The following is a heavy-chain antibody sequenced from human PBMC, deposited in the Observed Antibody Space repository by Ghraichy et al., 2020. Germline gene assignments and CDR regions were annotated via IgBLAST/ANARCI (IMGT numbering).Heavy chain of an antibody. CDR3: AKSLLGYIDA. V-gene: IGHV3-30*02. Sequence: GESLNISCEASGFTFSSYGMYWVRQAPGKGLQWVTFIRYDGNITYYEDSVKGRFTVSRDNSKNTIYLHMNSLRVEDSAIYFCAKSLLGYIDAWGKGTTVTVSS. D-gene: IGHD1-26*01. J-gene: IGHJ6*03. CDR2: IRYDGNIT. CDR1: GFTFSSYG.